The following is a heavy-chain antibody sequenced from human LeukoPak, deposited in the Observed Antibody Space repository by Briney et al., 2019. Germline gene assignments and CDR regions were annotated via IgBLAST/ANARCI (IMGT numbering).Heavy chain of an antibody. D-gene: IGHD2-15*01. CDR2: IYYSGST. V-gene: IGHV4-39*01. Sequence: SETLSLTCTVSGGSISSSSYYWGWIRQPPGKGLEWIGSIYYSGSTYYNPSLKGRVTISVDTSKNQFSLKLSSVTAADTAVYYCARRPRYCSGGSCSPTLGSLEPVFDYWGQGTLVTVSS. CDR3: ARRPRYCSGGSCSPTLGSLEPVFDY. CDR1: GGSISSSSYY. J-gene: IGHJ4*02.